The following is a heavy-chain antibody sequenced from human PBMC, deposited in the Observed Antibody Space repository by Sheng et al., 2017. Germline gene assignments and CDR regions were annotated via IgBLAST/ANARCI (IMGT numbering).Heavy chain of an antibody. Sequence: QVQLVESGGGVVQPGGSLRLSCAASGFTFSSYGMHWVRQAPGKGLEWVAFIRYDGSNKYYADSVKGRFTISRDNSKNTLYLQMNSLRAEDTAVYYCAKSYYDSSGYYQYYYYYYMDVWGKGTTVTVSS. CDR1: GFTFSSYG. V-gene: IGHV3-30*02. CDR2: IRYDGSNK. J-gene: IGHJ6*03. CDR3: AKSYYDSSGYYQYYYYYYMDV. D-gene: IGHD3-22*01.